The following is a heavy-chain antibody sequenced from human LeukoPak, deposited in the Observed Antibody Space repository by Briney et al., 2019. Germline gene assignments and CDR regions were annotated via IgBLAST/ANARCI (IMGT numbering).Heavy chain of an antibody. Sequence: GGSLRLSCAPSGFTFSRYWMTWLRQAPGKGLEWVASIKDDGRQKYYVDSVKGRFTVSRDNAKDSVYLQMNSLRAEDTALYYCARGASRGFDNWGQGTLVTVSS. D-gene: IGHD2-2*01. CDR3: ARGASRGFDN. CDR2: IKDDGRQK. V-gene: IGHV3-7*01. CDR1: GFTFSRYW. J-gene: IGHJ4*02.